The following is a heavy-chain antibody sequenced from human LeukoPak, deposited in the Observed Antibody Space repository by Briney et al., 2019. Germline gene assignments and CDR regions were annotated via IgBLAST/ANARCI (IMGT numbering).Heavy chain of an antibody. CDR2: INHSGTS. CDR1: GGSFSDYY. Sequence: SETLSLTCAVYGGSFSDYYWSWVRQSPGKGLEWIGEINHSGTSNYNPSLKSRLTISVDTPKNQFSLSLGSLTAADTAVYYCASNGPLRSDTSRYYFDSWGQGTLVTVSS. CDR3: ASNGPLRSDTSRYYFDS. J-gene: IGHJ4*02. V-gene: IGHV4-34*01. D-gene: IGHD3-22*01.